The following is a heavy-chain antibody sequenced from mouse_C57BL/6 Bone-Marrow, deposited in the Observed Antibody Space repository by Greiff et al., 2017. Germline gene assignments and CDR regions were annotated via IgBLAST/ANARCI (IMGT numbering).Heavy chain of an antibody. Sequence: VHLVESGPELVKPGASVKISCKASGYSFTGYYMNWVKQSPEKSLEWIGEINPSTGGTTYNQKFKAKATLTVDKSSSTAYMQLKSLTSEDSAVYYCARRRQLRPFAYWGQGTLVTVSA. CDR2: INPSTGGT. CDR1: GYSFTGYY. J-gene: IGHJ3*01. D-gene: IGHD3-2*02. V-gene: IGHV1-42*01. CDR3: ARRRQLRPFAY.